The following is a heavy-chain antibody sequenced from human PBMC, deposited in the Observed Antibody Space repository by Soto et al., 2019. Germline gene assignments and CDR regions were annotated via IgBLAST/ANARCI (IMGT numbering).Heavy chain of an antibody. V-gene: IGHV1-46*01. CDR2: VDPRDGST. CDR1: GYIFTTYS. CDR3: ARVRSSGREFPY. J-gene: IGHJ4*02. Sequence: QVQLVQSGAEMKRPGASVILSCKASGYIFTTYSIHWVRQTAGQGLEWMAKVDPRDGSTGYAQKFRGRVSMTWDSSTGAVSMEVSSMTSDDTATFYCARVRSSGREFPYWGQGTQVTVSS. D-gene: IGHD3-10*01.